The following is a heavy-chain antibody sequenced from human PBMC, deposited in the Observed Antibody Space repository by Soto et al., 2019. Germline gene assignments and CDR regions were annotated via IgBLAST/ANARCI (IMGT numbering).Heavy chain of an antibody. CDR1: GGSFSGYF. CDR2: VNHNGRN. Sequence: PSETLSLTCAVYGGSFSGYFWNWIRHTPGKGLEWIGKVNHNGRNNYNPSLKSRVTISLDMSKNQISLKLTSVTAADTAVYYCARGGSSDWQVAFDFWGQGTMVTVSS. CDR3: ARGGSSDWQVAFDF. V-gene: IGHV4-34*01. D-gene: IGHD6-19*01. J-gene: IGHJ3*01.